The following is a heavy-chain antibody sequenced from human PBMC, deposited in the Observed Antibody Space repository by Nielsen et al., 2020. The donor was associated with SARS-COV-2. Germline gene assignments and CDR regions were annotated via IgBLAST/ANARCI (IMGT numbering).Heavy chain of an antibody. CDR1: GFTFSSYW. CDR3: ARGEVTMVRGVIDYYYYYYMDV. CDR2: IKQDGSEK. D-gene: IGHD3-10*01. Sequence: GESLKISCAASGFTFSSYWMSWVRQAPGKGLEWVANIKQDGSEKYYVDSVKGRFTISRDNAKNSLYLQMNSLRAEDTAVYYCARGEVTMVRGVIDYYYYYYMDVWGKGTTVTVSS. V-gene: IGHV3-7*01. J-gene: IGHJ6*03.